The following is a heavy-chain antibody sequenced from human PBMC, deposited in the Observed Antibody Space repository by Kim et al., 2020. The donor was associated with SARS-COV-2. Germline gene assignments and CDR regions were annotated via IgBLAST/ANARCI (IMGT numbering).Heavy chain of an antibody. Sequence: GGSLRLSCAASGFTFSNAWMSWVRQAPGKGLEWVGRIKSKTDGGTTDYAAPVKGRFTISRDDSKNTLYLQMNSLKTEDTAVYYCTTIPTQARRGVKDAFDIWGQGTMVTVSS. CDR2: IKSKTDGGTT. J-gene: IGHJ3*02. CDR3: TTIPTQARRGVKDAFDI. V-gene: IGHV3-15*01. CDR1: GFTFSNAW. D-gene: IGHD3-10*01.